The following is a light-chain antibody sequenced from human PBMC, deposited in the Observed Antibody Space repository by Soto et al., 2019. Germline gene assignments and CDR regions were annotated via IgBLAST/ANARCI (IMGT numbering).Light chain of an antibody. CDR1: QSVLYSSNNKNY. V-gene: IGKV4-1*01. Sequence: MTPSPYSLSVTLGQRATINCKSSQSVLYSSNNKNYLAWYQQKPGQPPKLLIYWASTRESGVPDRFSGSGSGTDFTLTISSLQAEDVAVYYCQQYYSTPLTFGGGTKVDIK. CDR2: WAS. CDR3: QQYYSTPLT. J-gene: IGKJ4*01.